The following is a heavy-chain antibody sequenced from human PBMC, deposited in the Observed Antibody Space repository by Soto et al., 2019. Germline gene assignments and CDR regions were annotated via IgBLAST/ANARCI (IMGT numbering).Heavy chain of an antibody. J-gene: IGHJ4*02. D-gene: IGHD6-19*01. CDR1: GFTFSSDW. CDR3: ARGPRGWYGFDY. Sequence: EVQLVESGGGLVQPGGSLRLSCAASGFTFSSDWMHWVSQTPGKGLVWLSRMNSDGSSSTYADAVKGRFTISRDNAKNSLYLQMNSLRAEDTAVYYCARGPRGWYGFDYWGQGTLVTVSS. V-gene: IGHV3-74*01. CDR2: MNSDGSSS.